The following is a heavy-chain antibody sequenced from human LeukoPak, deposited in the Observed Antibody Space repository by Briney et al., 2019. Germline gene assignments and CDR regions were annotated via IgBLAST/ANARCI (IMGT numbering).Heavy chain of an antibody. Sequence: GGSLRLSCAVSGVTLTDTYMTWVGQAPGKGREWRAYISPSGADISYADSVTGRFTISRDNAKNSLYLQMKSLRAEDTGVYYCARAPRRLDYWGQGTLVTVSS. V-gene: IGHV3-11*01. CDR2: ISPSGADI. J-gene: IGHJ4*02. CDR3: ARAPRRLDY. CDR1: GVTLTDTY.